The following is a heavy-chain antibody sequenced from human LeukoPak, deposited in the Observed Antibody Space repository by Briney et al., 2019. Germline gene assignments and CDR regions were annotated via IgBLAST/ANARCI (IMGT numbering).Heavy chain of an antibody. CDR3: AKAEGYYYGSGSS. CDR1: GFTVSNYA. J-gene: IGHJ4*02. D-gene: IGHD3-10*01. Sequence: GGCLRLSCAATGFTVSNYAMIWVRQASGKGLECVSSISGSGDATYYADSVKGRFTISRDNSKNTLYLQLNSLRAEDTAVYYCAKAEGYYYGSGSSWGQGTPVTVSS. V-gene: IGHV3-23*01. CDR2: ISGSGDAT.